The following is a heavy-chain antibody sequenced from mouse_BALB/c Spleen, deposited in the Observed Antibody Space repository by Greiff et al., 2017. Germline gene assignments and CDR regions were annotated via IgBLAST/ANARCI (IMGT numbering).Heavy chain of an antibody. Sequence: VQLKQSGGGLVQPGGSRKLSCAASGFTFSSFGMHWVRQAPEKGLEWVAYISSGSSTIYYADTVKGRFTISRDNPKNTLFLQMTSLRSEDTAMYYCARSGGFDYWGQGTTLTVSS. V-gene: IGHV5-17*02. CDR3: ARSGGFDY. CDR2: ISSGSSTI. CDR1: GFTFSSFG. J-gene: IGHJ2*01. D-gene: IGHD3-1*01.